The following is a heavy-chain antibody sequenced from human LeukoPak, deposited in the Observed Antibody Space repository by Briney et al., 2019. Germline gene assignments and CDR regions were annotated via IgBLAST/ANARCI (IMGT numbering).Heavy chain of an antibody. CDR2: INPLARTT. Sequence: INPLARTTTYAQTFQARVTMTMDTSPRTVYMELSSLRSEDTAVYYCTREGELNWFDPWGQGTLVTVSS. V-gene: IGHV1-46*01. J-gene: IGHJ5*02. D-gene: IGHD1-26*01. CDR3: TREGELNWFDP.